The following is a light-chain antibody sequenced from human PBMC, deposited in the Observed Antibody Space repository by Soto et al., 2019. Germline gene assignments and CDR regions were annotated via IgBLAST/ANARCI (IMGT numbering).Light chain of an antibody. Sequence: EIVLTQSPATLSLSPGERATLSCRASQSVSSFLVWYQQKPGQAPRLLIYDTSNRATGIPARFSGSGSGTDFTLTINSLEPEAFAVYYCQQRDNWPPLTFGQGTRLEIK. V-gene: IGKV3-11*01. CDR3: QQRDNWPPLT. J-gene: IGKJ5*01. CDR2: DTS. CDR1: QSVSSF.